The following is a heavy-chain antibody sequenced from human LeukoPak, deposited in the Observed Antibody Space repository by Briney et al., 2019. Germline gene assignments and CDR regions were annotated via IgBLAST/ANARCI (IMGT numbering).Heavy chain of an antibody. D-gene: IGHD1-26*01. J-gene: IGHJ5*02. CDR3: AKEPYIVGATTNNWFDP. V-gene: IGHV3-23*01. Sequence: GSPRHSSTHSRYSPTRSTSRWGPPTPLGRLEWGSSIIASGGSTYYADSVKGRFTISRDNSKNTLYLQINSLRAEDTAVYYCAKEPYIVGATTNNWFDPWGQGTLVTVSS. CDR1: RYSPTRST. CDR2: IIASGGST.